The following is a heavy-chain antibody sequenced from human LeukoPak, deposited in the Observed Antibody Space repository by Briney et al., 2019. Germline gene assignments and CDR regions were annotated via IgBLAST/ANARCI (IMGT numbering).Heavy chain of an antibody. V-gene: IGHV3-74*01. Sequence: GGSLRLSCAVSGFKFSSYWMNWVRQVPGKGLMWVAHINTNGDSANYADSVKGRFAISRDNSKSTLYLHMNSLRAEDTAVYYCANIPNSFGPDYWGQGSLVTVSS. D-gene: IGHD3-16*01. CDR1: GFKFSSYW. CDR2: INTNGDSA. J-gene: IGHJ4*02. CDR3: ANIPNSFGPDY.